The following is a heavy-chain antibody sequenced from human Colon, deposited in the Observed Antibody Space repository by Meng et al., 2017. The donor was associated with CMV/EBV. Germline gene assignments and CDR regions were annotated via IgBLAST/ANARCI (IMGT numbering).Heavy chain of an antibody. D-gene: IGHD1-26*01. CDR2: IYYSGST. V-gene: IGHV4-39*01. CDR1: GGSISSSSYY. CDR3: ARRIVGAPEFDP. Sequence: SETLSLTCTVSGGSISSSSYYWGWIRQPPGKGLEWIGSIYYSGSTYYNPSLKSRVTISVDTSKNQFSLKLSSVTAADTAVYYCARRIVGAPEFDPWGQGTLVTVSS. J-gene: IGHJ5*02.